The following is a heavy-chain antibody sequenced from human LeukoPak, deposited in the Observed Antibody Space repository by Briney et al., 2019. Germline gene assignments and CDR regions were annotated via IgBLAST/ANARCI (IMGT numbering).Heavy chain of an antibody. CDR1: GGSIRSTSYY. J-gene: IGHJ4*02. CDR3: ARAEIQLWHFDY. Sequence: PSETLSLTCTVSGGSIRSTSYYWGWTRQPPGKGLEWIGMIYYSGSTYYNPSLKSRVTISVDTSKNQFSLKLSSVTAADTAVYYCARAEIQLWHFDYWGQGTLVTVSS. V-gene: IGHV4-39*07. CDR2: IYYSGST. D-gene: IGHD5-18*01.